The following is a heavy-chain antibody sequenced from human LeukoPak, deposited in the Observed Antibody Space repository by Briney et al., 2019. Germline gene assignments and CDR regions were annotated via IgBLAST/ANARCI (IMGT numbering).Heavy chain of an antibody. Sequence: GGSLRLSCAASGFTFSSYSMNWVRQAPGKGLEWVSSISSSSSYIYYADSVKGRFTISRDNAKNSLYLQMNSLRAEDTAVYYCARWARQGLASDAFDIWGQGTMVTVSS. D-gene: IGHD6-19*01. CDR1: GFTFSSYS. J-gene: IGHJ3*02. CDR2: ISSSSSYI. V-gene: IGHV3-21*01. CDR3: ARWARQGLASDAFDI.